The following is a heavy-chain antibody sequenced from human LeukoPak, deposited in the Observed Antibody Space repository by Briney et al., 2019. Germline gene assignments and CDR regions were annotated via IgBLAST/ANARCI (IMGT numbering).Heavy chain of an antibody. CDR2: INQDGSEK. CDR3: ARGPGFGY. J-gene: IGHJ4*02. V-gene: IGHV3-7*01. CDR1: GLIFSSYW. Sequence: GGSLRLSCAASGLIFSSYWMTWVRQAPGKGLQWVANINQDGSEKYYVDSVKGRFTISRDNAKNSPYLQMHSLRAEDTALYYCARGPGFGYWGQGTLVTVSS.